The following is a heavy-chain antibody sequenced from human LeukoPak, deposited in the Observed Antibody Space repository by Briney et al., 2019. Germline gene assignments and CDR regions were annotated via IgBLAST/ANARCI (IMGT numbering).Heavy chain of an antibody. V-gene: IGHV3-11*01. CDR2: ISSSGSTI. Sequence: PGGSLRLSCAASGFTFSDYYMSWIRQAPGKGLEWVSYISSSGSTIYCADSVKGRFTISRDNAKNSLYLQMNSLRAEDTAVYYCARDRVSTLYYYYGMDVWGQGTTVTVSS. CDR1: GFTFSDYY. J-gene: IGHJ6*02. CDR3: ARDRVSTLYYYYGMDV.